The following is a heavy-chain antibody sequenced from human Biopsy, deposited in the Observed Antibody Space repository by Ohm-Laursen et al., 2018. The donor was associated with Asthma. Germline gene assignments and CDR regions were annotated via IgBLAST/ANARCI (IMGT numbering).Heavy chain of an antibody. V-gene: IGHV4-30-4*01. D-gene: IGHD4-17*01. J-gene: IGHJ6*02. CDR3: ARVASCGDVCFGIDV. CDR2: VFYSGTT. Sequence: PSETLSLTCTVSGAYIGTPDYHWSWIRQSPGKGLEWIGFVFYSGTTHYSRSLERRLYQSIDTARNEFSMRLRSLTAADTAVYFCARVASCGDVCFGIDVWGPGTTVSVS. CDR1: GAYIGTPDYH.